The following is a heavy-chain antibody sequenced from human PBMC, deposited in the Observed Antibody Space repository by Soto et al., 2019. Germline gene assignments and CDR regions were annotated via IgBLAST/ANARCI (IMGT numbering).Heavy chain of an antibody. CDR2: ISTSGDTI. V-gene: IGHV3-11*01. Sequence: PGGSLRLSCAASGFIFRDYFMSWFRQASGKGLEWLSYISTSGDTIEYTDSVQGRFTMSRDNARNLVYLQMNSLRVDDTAVYYCAKGLGFSSSSWFDPWGQGTLVTGS. CDR3: AKGLGFSSSSWFDP. J-gene: IGHJ5*02. D-gene: IGHD6-6*01. CDR1: GFIFRDYF.